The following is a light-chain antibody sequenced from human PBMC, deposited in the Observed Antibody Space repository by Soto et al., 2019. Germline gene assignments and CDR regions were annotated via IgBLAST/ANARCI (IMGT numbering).Light chain of an antibody. V-gene: IGKV2-30*02. CDR1: QSLVHSDGNTY. CDR2: RVS. Sequence: VTLGQPASISCMSSQSLVHSDGNTYLNWFQQRPGHSPRRLVYRVSNRDSGVPDNFSGSGSGTNFTLKISSVEAEDIGVYCCMQGTQWPRTFGQGTKVDIK. J-gene: IGKJ1*01. CDR3: MQGTQWPRT.